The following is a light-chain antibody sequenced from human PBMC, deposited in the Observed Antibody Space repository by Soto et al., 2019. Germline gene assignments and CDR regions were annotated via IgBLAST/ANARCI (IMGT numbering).Light chain of an antibody. V-gene: IGKV3-11*01. CDR3: QQYGRSPTT. CDR2: DAS. CDR1: QGVSSY. Sequence: EIVLTQSPATLSLSPGERATLSCRASQGVSSYLAWYQQKPGQAPRLLIYDASNRATGIPARFSGSGSGTDFTLTISSLEPKDFAVYYCQQYGRSPTTFGQGTKVDVK. J-gene: IGKJ1*01.